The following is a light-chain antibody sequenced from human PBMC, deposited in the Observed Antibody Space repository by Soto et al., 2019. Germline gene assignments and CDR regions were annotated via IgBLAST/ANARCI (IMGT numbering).Light chain of an antibody. J-gene: IGKJ4*01. CDR1: QSSSSY. V-gene: IGKV1-39*01. CDR3: QQSYSTLLT. CDR2: AAS. Sequence: DIQMTQSPSSLSASVGDRVTITCRASQSSSSYLNWYQQKPGKAPKLMIYAASSLQSGFPSRFSGSGSGTDFTLTISSLQPEDFATYYCQQSYSTLLTFGGGTKVEIK.